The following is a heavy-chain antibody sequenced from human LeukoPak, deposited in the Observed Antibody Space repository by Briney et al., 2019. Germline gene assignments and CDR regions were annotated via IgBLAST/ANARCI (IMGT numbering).Heavy chain of an antibody. Sequence: PGGSLRLSCAASGFTFSNYWMSWVLQGPGKGLEWVANIKQDGSEKYYVDSVKGRFTISRDNAENSLFLQMNSLRAEDTAVYYCARVYRSSSGYCFDYWAQGTLVTVSS. J-gene: IGHJ4*02. CDR1: GFTFSNYW. CDR2: IKQDGSEK. D-gene: IGHD6-6*01. CDR3: ARVYRSSSGYCFDY. V-gene: IGHV3-7*01.